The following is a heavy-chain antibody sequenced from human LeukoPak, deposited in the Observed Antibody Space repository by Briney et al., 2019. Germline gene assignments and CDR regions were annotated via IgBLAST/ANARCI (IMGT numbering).Heavy chain of an antibody. J-gene: IGHJ3*02. CDR2: IYYSGST. V-gene: IGHV4-30-4*08. CDR3: ARDSPEYCSGGSCYDSFAAFDI. CDR1: GGSISGGDYY. Sequence: SQTLSLTCTVSGGSISGGDYYWSWIRQPPGKGLEWIGYIYYSGSTYYNPSLKSRVTISVDTSKNQFSLKLSSVTAADTAVYYCARDSPEYCSGGSCYDSFAAFDIWGQGTMVTVSS. D-gene: IGHD2-15*01.